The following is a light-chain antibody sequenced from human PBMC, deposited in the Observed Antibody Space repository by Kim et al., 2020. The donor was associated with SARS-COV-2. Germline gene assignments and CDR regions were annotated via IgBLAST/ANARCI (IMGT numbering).Light chain of an antibody. J-gene: IGLJ2*01. V-gene: IGLV2-18*02. Sequence: GQTVTISCTGTSSDVGSYNRVSWYRQPPGTAPKLMIYEVTNRPSGVPDRFSGSKSGNTASLTISGLQAEDEADYYCSSYTSSITVVFGGGTQLTVL. CDR2: EVT. CDR3: SSYTSSITVV. CDR1: SSDVGSYNR.